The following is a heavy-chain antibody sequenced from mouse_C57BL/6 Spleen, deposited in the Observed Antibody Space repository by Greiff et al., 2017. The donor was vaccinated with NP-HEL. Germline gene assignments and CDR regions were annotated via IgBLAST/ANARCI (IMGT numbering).Heavy chain of an antibody. CDR3: ARPRLRQAYYFDY. V-gene: IGHV5-17*01. CDR1: GFTFSDYG. J-gene: IGHJ2*01. D-gene: IGHD2-4*01. Sequence: EVKLMESGGGLVKPGGSLKLSCAASGFTFSDYGMHWVRQAPEKGLEWVAYISSGSSTIYYADTVKGRFTISRDNAKNTLFLQMTSLRSEDTAMYYCARPRLRQAYYFDYWGQGTTLTVSS. CDR2: ISSGSSTI.